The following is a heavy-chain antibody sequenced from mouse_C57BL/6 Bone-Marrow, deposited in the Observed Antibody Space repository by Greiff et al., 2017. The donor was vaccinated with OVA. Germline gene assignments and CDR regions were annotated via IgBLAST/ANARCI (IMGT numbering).Heavy chain of an antibody. CDR2: ISSGGSYT. D-gene: IGHD1-1*01. V-gene: IGHV5-6*01. CDR1: GFTFSSYG. CDR3: ARQGLLRYWYFDV. J-gene: IGHJ1*03. Sequence: EVMLVESGGDLVKPGGSLKLSCAASGFTFSSYGMSWVRQTPDKRLEWVATISSGGSYTYYPDSVKGRFTISRDNAKNTLYLQMSSLKSEDTAMYYCARQGLLRYWYFDVWGTGTTVTVSS.